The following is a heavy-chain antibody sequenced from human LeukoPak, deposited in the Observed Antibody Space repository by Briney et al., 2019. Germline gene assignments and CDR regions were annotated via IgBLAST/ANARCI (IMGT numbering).Heavy chain of an antibody. J-gene: IGHJ4*02. CDR2: ITATGDTA. D-gene: IGHD6-19*01. CDR3: AGDRNSDWYSPLDY. Sequence: PGGSLRLSCVASGFTFTKCAMSWIRQAPGKGLEWVVIITATGDTAYYADSVKGRFTISRDNSRNTVYMQMDSLRAEDTAIYYCAGDRNSDWYSPLDYWGQGSQVTVSP. CDR1: GFTFTKCA. V-gene: IGHV3-23*01.